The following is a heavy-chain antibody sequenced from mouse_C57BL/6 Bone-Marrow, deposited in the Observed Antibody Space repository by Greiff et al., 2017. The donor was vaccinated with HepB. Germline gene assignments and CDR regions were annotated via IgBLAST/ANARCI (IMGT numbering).Heavy chain of an antibody. CDR3: ARRVEDDGYPFAY. D-gene: IGHD2-3*01. J-gene: IGHJ3*01. Sequence: VKLMESGAELVKPGASVKMSCKASGYTFTTYPIEWMKQNHGKSLEWIGNFHPYNDDTKYNEKFKGKATLTVEKSSSTVYLELSRLTSDDSAVYYCARRVEDDGYPFAYWGQGTLVTVSA. CDR1: GYTFTTYP. V-gene: IGHV1-47*01. CDR2: FHPYNDDT.